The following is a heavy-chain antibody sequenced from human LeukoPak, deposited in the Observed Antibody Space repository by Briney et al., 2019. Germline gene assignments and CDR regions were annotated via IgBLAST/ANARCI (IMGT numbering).Heavy chain of an antibody. D-gene: IGHD2-2*01. Sequence: QSGGSLRLSCAASGFTFSSYAMSWVRQAPGKGLEWVSAISGSGGSTYYADSVKGRFTISRDNSKNTLYLQMNSLRAEDTAVYYCAKDRGIVVVPIDYWGQGTLVTVSS. CDR2: ISGSGGST. V-gene: IGHV3-23*01. CDR1: GFTFSSYA. CDR3: AKDRGIVVVPIDY. J-gene: IGHJ4*02.